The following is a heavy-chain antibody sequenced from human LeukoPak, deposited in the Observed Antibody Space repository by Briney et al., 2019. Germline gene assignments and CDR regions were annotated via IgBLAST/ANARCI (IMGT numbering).Heavy chain of an antibody. J-gene: IGHJ5*02. Sequence: SQTLSLTCTVSVGSISSGGYYWSWIRQHPGKGLEWIGYIYYSGSTYDNPSLKSRLTISVDTSKNQYSLKLSSVTAADTAVYYCARVSGSYGPWGQGTLVTVSS. CDR2: IYYSGST. CDR1: VGSISSGGYY. CDR3: ARVSGSYGP. D-gene: IGHD1-26*01. V-gene: IGHV4-31*03.